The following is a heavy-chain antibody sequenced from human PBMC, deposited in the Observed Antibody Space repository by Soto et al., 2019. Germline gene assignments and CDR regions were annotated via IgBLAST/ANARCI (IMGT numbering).Heavy chain of an antibody. CDR3: ARDPYNHGDYGYGMDV. CDR2: INQDGSGK. CDR1: GFSFSNYW. V-gene: IGHV3-7*05. J-gene: IGHJ6*02. Sequence: EVQLVESGGGLVQPGESLRLSCVVSGFSFSNYWMSWVRQAPGKGLEWVANINQDGSGKVYVDSVKGRFTISRDNAENSLSLQMNSLRAEDAAVYYCARDPYNHGDYGYGMDVWGQGTTVTVSS. D-gene: IGHD3-10*01.